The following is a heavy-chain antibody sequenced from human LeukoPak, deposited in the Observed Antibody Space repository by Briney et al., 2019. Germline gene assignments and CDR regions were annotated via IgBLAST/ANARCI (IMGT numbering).Heavy chain of an antibody. D-gene: IGHD2-21*02. CDR3: ARDSGDLFDY. CDR1: GGSISSYY. CDR2: IYYSGST. J-gene: IGHJ4*02. V-gene: IGHV4-59*01. Sequence: SETLSLTCTVSGGSISSYYWSWIRQPPGKGLEWIGYIYYSGSTNYNPSLKSRVTISVDTSKNQFSLKLNSVTAADTAVYYCARDSGDLFDYWGQGTLVTVSS.